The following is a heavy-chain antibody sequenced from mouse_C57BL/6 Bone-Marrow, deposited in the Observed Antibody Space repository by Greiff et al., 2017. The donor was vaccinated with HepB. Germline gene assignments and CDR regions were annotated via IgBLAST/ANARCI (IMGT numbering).Heavy chain of an antibody. CDR3: AKGDYGSSWFAY. J-gene: IGHJ3*01. D-gene: IGHD1-1*01. V-gene: IGHV2-5*01. CDR2: IWRGGST. CDR1: GFSLTSYG. Sequence: VKLLESGPGLVQPSQSLSITCTVSGFSLTSYGVHWVRQSPGKGLEWLGVIWRGGSTDYNAAFMSRLSITKDNSKSQVFFKMNSLQADDTAIYYCAKGDYGSSWFAYWGQGTLVTVSA.